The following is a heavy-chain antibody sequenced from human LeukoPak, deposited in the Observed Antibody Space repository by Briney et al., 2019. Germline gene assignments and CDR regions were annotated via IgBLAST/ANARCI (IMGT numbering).Heavy chain of an antibody. CDR3: AKVLGKSSGWYYFDY. CDR1: GFTFSSYA. V-gene: IGHV3-23*01. CDR2: ISGSGGST. Sequence: GFLRLSCAASGFTFSSYAMSWVRQAPGKGLEWVSAISGSGGSTYYADSVKGRFTISRDNSKNTLYLQMNSLRAEDTAVYYCAKVLGKSSGWYYFDYWGQGTLVTVSS. D-gene: IGHD6-19*01. J-gene: IGHJ4*02.